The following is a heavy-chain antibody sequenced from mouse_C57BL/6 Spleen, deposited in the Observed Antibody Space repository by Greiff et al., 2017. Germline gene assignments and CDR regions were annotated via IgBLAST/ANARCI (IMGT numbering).Heavy chain of an antibody. D-gene: IGHD1-1*01. J-gene: IGHJ2*01. Sequence: QVQLQQPGPELVKPGASVKISCKASGYTFTDYYIHWVKQRPGQGLEWIGWIFPGSGSTYYNEKFKGKATLTVDKSSSTAYMLLSSLTSEDSSVYFCARPPYGSSSYVAYWGQGTTLTVSS. CDR2: IFPGSGST. CDR1: GYTFTDYY. CDR3: ARPPYGSSSYVAY. V-gene: IGHV1-75*01.